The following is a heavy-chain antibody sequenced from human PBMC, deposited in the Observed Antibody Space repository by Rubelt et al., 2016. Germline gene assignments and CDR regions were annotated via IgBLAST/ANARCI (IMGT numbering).Heavy chain of an antibody. CDR2: VSDSGRT. J-gene: IGHJ5*02. D-gene: IGHD6-6*01. CDR3: ARDDSTSSAGWFDP. Sequence: QVLLQESGPGLVKPSETLSLTCSISDSSMNIHSWSWFRRPPGKGLEWIGFVSDSGRTHYHPSLGSRGSLSMDRSKAEFYKTLKSVTASDTAVYYCARDDSTSSAGWFDPWGPGTLVTVSS. CDR1: DSSMNIHS. V-gene: IGHV4-59*11.